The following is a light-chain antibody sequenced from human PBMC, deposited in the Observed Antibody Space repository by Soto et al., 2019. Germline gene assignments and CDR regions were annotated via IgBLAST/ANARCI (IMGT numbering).Light chain of an antibody. CDR3: QQYNKFPSLT. CDR1: QSVSSN. CDR2: AAS. Sequence: EIVMTQSPATLSVSPGERATLSCRASQSVSSNLAWYQQKPGQAPRILIYAASTRATGIPARFSGSGSGTEFTLTISSLQSEDFALYYCQQYNKFPSLTFGGGTKVEIK. J-gene: IGKJ4*01. V-gene: IGKV3-15*01.